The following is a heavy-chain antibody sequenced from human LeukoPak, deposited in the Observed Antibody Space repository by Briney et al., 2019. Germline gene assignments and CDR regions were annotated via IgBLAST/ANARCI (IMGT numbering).Heavy chain of an antibody. Sequence: GGSLRLSCAASGFTFSSFAMHWVRQAPGKGLEWVAVISYDVSNKYYADSVKGRFTISRDNSKNTLYLQMNSLRAEDTAVYYCARDWTAYDSSGLLDYWGQGTLVTVYS. D-gene: IGHD3-22*01. CDR2: ISYDVSNK. V-gene: IGHV3-30*04. CDR3: ARDWTAYDSSGLLDY. CDR1: GFTFSSFA. J-gene: IGHJ4*02.